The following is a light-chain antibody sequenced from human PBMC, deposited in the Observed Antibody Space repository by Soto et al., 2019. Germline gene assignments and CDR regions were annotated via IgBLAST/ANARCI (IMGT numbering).Light chain of an antibody. V-gene: IGKV3-11*01. CDR3: QQYNNWPPGT. CDR2: DAS. J-gene: IGKJ1*01. CDR1: QSVSNQ. Sequence: EIVLTQSPVTLSLSPGERATLSCRASQSVSNQLAWYQQTPGQAPRLLIYDASRRVTGIPPRFSGSGSGTDFTLTLSSLEPEDFAVYYCQQYNNWPPGTFGQGTKVDIK.